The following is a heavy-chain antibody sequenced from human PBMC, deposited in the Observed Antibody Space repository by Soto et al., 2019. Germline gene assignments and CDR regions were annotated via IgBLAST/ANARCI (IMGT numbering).Heavy chain of an antibody. D-gene: IGHD2-2*01. CDR3: ARDQEGGIVVVPAAMEYYYYMDV. V-gene: IGHV3-21*01. Sequence: GSLRLSCAASGFTFSSYSMNWVRQAPGKGLEWVSSISSSSSYIYYADSVKGRFTISRDNAKNSLYLQMNSLRAEDTAVYYCARDQEGGIVVVPAAMEYYYYMDVWGKGTTVTVSS. CDR2: ISSSSSYI. CDR1: GFTFSSYS. J-gene: IGHJ6*03.